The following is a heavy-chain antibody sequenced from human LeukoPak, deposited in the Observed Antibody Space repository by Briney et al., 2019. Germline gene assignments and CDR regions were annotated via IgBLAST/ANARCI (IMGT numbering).Heavy chain of an antibody. J-gene: IGHJ3*02. CDR3: AGCGVTTADNNAFDI. Sequence: GGSLRLSCAATGFTFNSCSMNWVRQAPGKGLEWISSISTTNYIYYADSVKGRFTISRDNAKKSLYLQMNSLRAEDTAVYHCAGCGVTTADNNAFDIWGQGTVVTVAS. CDR2: ISTTNYI. D-gene: IGHD4-17*01. V-gene: IGHV3-21*01. CDR1: GFTFNSCS.